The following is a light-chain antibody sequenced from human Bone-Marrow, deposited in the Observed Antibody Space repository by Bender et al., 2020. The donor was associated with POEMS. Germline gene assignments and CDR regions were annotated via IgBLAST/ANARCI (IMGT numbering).Light chain of an antibody. Sequence: QSALTQPPSASGTPGQSVIISCSGTDSNFGGNNVNWYQHLPGSAPRLVVYSNYQRPSGVPDRFSGSKSGTSASLAITGLRAEDEADYYCQSYDTSLSGVFGGGTKLTVL. CDR3: QSYDTSLSGV. V-gene: IGLV1-47*02. J-gene: IGLJ2*01. CDR2: SNY. CDR1: DSNFGGNN.